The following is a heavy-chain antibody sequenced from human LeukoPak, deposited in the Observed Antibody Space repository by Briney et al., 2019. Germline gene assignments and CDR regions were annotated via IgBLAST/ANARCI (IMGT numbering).Heavy chain of an antibody. V-gene: IGHV4-31*03. Sequence: SETLSLTCTVSGGSISSGGYYWSWIRQHPGKGLEWIGYIYYSGSTYYNPSLKSRVTISVDTSKNQFSLKLSSVTAADTAVYYCARNGITFGGVILYFDYWGQGTLVTVSS. CDR1: GGSISSGGYY. CDR2: IYYSGST. D-gene: IGHD3-16*02. CDR3: ARNGITFGGVILYFDY. J-gene: IGHJ4*02.